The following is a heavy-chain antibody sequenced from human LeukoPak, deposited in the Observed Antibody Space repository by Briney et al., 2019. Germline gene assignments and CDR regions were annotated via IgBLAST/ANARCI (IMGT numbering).Heavy chain of an antibody. CDR3: ARARSSGFLFGPAYNWFDP. D-gene: IGHD6-19*01. CDR1: GGSISSYY. CDR2: IYYSGST. Sequence: TPSETLSLTCTVSGGSISSYYWSWIRQPPGKGLEWIGYIYYSGSTNYNPSLKSRVTISVDTSKNQFSLKPSSVTAADTAVYYCARARSSGFLFGPAYNWFDPWGQGTLVTVSS. J-gene: IGHJ5*02. V-gene: IGHV4-59*01.